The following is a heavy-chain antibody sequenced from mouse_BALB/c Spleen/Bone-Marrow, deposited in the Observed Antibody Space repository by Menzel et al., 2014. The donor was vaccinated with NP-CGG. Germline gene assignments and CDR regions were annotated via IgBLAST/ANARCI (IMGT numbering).Heavy chain of an antibody. Sequence: QVQLKQSGPELVKPGTLVMISCKASGYSFTDYDINWVKQRPGQGLEWIGWIYPGDGSTKYNEKFKGKATLTADRSSSTAYMQLSSLTSESSAVYFCARGGIGRSLDYWGQGTSVTVSS. CDR2: IYPGDGST. CDR3: ARGGIGRSLDY. CDR1: GYSFTDYD. V-gene: IGHV1S56*01. J-gene: IGHJ4*01. D-gene: IGHD3-3*01.